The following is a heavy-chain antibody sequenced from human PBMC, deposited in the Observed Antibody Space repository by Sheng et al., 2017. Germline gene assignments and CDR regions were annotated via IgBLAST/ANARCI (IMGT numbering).Heavy chain of an antibody. V-gene: IGHV1-8*03. J-gene: IGHJ5*02. CDR3: ARGFKTAYYYGSAPFDP. CDR2: MNPNSGNT. Sequence: QVQLVQSGAEVKKPGASVKVSCKASGYTFTSYDINWVRQATGQGLEWMGWMNPNSGNTGYAQKFQGRVTITRNTSISTAYMELSSLRSEDTAVYYCARGFKTAYYYGSAPFDPWGRRNPSSPSPQ. CDR1: GYTFTSYD. D-gene: IGHD3-10*01.